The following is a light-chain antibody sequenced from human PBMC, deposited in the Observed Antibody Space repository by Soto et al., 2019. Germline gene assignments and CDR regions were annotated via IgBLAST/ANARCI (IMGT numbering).Light chain of an antibody. CDR1: QDISHY. CDR3: QQHDTLPYT. V-gene: IGKV1-33*01. Sequence: DIQMTQSPSSLSASVGDRVTITCQASQDISHYLNWYQQKPGRAPKLLIFDVSKLETGVPSRFSGSGSGTDLTFTISSLQPEDTATYYCQQHDTLPYTFGQGTKLEI. CDR2: DVS. J-gene: IGKJ2*01.